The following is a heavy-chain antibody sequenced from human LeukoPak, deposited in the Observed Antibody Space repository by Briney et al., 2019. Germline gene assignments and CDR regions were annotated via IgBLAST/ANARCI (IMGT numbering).Heavy chain of an antibody. CDR3: ARDPYSGNYGAYYYYYMDV. Sequence: GGSLRLSCAASGFTLSSYSMNWVRQAPGKGLEWVSSITSSSTYIYYADSVRGRFTISRDDAKNSLYLQMNSLRAEDAAVYFCARDPYSGNYGAYYYYYMDVWGKGTTVTISS. D-gene: IGHD1-26*01. J-gene: IGHJ6*03. V-gene: IGHV3-21*01. CDR1: GFTLSSYS. CDR2: ITSSSTYI.